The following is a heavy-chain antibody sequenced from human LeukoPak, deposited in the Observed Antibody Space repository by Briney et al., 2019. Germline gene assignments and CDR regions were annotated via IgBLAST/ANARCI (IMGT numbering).Heavy chain of an antibody. CDR2: IDSSGGYM. J-gene: IGHJ3*02. D-gene: IGHD3-22*01. V-gene: IGHV3-21*01. Sequence: GGSLRLSCEASGYTFNTYSMNWARQAPGKGLEWVSSIDSSGGYMFYADSVKGRFTISRDNAKNSLYLQMNSLRAEDTAVYYCAGGDTYYYDSSGYRALAFDIWGQGTMVTVSS. CDR3: AGGDTYYYDSSGYRALAFDI. CDR1: GYTFNTYS.